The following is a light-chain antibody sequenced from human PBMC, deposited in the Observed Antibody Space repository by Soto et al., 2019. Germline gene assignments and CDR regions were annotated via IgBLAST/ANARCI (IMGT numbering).Light chain of an antibody. CDR3: HQFKSDPAT. J-gene: IGKJ5*01. CDR2: AAS. V-gene: IGKV1-13*02. Sequence: ALQLTQSPSSLSASVGDGVTITCRASQGISTALAWYQQKQGKAPKLLIYAASTLQGGVPSRFGGSGSGTDFTLTISSLQPEDFATYYCHQFKSDPATFGQGTRLEIK. CDR1: QGISTA.